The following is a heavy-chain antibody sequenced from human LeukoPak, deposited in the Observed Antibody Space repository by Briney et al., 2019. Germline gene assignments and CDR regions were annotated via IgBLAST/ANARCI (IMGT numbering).Heavy chain of an antibody. CDR3: ARSQNYYGSGDY. CDR2: IYYSGST. J-gene: IGHJ4*02. V-gene: IGHV4-61*01. CDR1: GDSVSNGNYY. D-gene: IGHD3-10*01. Sequence: SETLSLTCTVSGDSVSNGNYYWSWLRQPPGKALEWIGYIYYSGSTYYNPSLEGRVTISVDTSKNQFSVKLRSVTAADTAVYYCARSQNYYGSGDYWSQGTLVTVSS.